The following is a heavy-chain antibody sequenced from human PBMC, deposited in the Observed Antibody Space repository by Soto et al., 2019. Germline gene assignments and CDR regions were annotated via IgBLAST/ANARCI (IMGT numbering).Heavy chain of an antibody. V-gene: IGHV4-39*01. J-gene: IGHJ5*02. CDR3: ARDYFDSSDYTTNWFDP. Sequence: SETLSLTCTVSGGSISSSRCHWGWIRQPPGEGLEWIGSIYHTGNAYYNPSLKSRVTISVDTSKNQFSLKVTSVTAADTALYYCARDYFDSSDYTTNWFDPWGQGTLVTVSS. D-gene: IGHD3-22*01. CDR2: IYHTGNA. CDR1: GGSISSSRCH.